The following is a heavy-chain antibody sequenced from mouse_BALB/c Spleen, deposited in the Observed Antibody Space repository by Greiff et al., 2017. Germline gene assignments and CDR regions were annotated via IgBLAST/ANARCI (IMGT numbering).Heavy chain of an antibody. CDR2: FYAGSGSI. V-gene: IGHV1-62-2*01. CDR1: GYTFTEYI. D-gene: IGHD3-1*01. Sequence: QVQLQHSGAELVKPGASVKLSCKASGYTFTEYIIHWVKQRPGQGLEWMGWFYAGSGSIKYNENFKDKATWTADKSYSTVYMEISRLTSEDSAVYFCARHALSGAMDYWGKGPSVTVSS. J-gene: IGHJ4*01. CDR3: ARHALSGAMDY.